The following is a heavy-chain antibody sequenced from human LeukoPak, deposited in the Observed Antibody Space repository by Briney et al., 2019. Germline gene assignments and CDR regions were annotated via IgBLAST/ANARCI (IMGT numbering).Heavy chain of an antibody. CDR3: AKSWYDSSGYYPPGLDY. D-gene: IGHD3-22*01. Sequence: PGGSLRLSCAASGFTFSSYAMSWVRQAPGKGLEWVSAISGSGGSTYYADSVKGRFTISRDNSKNTLYLQTNSLRAEDTAVYYCAKSWYDSSGYYPPGLDYWGQGTLVTVSS. CDR2: ISGSGGST. J-gene: IGHJ4*02. CDR1: GFTFSSYA. V-gene: IGHV3-23*01.